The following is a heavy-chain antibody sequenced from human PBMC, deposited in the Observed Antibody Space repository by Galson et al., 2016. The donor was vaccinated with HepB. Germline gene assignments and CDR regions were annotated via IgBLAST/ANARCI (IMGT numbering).Heavy chain of an antibody. CDR1: GGSITSDGYY. Sequence: SLTCTVSGGSITSDGYYWSWIRQHPGKGLEWIGYIYYSGTTYYNLSLKSRVTISVDTPKNQFSLKLSSVTAADTAVYYCARVGRLDFWSGFYVPPFDYWGQGTLVAVSS. J-gene: IGHJ4*02. CDR2: IYYSGTT. V-gene: IGHV4-31*03. D-gene: IGHD3-3*01. CDR3: ARVGRLDFWSGFYVPPFDY.